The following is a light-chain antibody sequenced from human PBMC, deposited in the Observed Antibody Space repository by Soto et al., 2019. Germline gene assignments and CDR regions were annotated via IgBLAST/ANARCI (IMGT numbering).Light chain of an antibody. CDR1: ESIGNY. V-gene: IGKV3-11*01. J-gene: IGKJ4*01. Sequence: EVVLTQSPATLSLSPGERATLSCRASESIGNYLAWYQQKLGQAPKLLIYDASHRAIGIPGRFIGDGSGTDFTLPISSLEPEDFAVYYCQWRSDWPPRLTFGGGTKVEIK. CDR2: DAS. CDR3: QWRSDWPPRLT.